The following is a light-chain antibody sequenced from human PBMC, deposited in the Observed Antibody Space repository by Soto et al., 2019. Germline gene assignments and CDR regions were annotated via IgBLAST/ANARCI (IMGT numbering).Light chain of an antibody. CDR3: QHYNSYSEA. Sequence: DFQMTQSPSTLSASVGDRVTITCRASQNIRSRLAWFQQKPGKAPKLLINDASSLESGVPSRFSGSGSGTEFTLTISSLQPDDFATYYCQHYNSYSEAFGQGTKVDIK. CDR1: QNIRSR. V-gene: IGKV1-5*01. CDR2: DAS. J-gene: IGKJ1*01.